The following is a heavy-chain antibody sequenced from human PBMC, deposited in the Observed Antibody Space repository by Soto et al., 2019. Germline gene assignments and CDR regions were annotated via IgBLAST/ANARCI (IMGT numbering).Heavy chain of an antibody. CDR1: GFTFSSYG. J-gene: IGHJ4*02. V-gene: IGHV3-30*18. Sequence: HPGGSLRLSCAASGFTFSSYGMHWVRQAPGKGLEWVAVISYDGSNKYYADSVKGRFTISRDNSKNTLYLQMNSLRAEDTAVYYCAKDWYLAYWGQGTLVTVSS. CDR3: AKDWYLAY. CDR2: ISYDGSNK. D-gene: IGHD2-15*01.